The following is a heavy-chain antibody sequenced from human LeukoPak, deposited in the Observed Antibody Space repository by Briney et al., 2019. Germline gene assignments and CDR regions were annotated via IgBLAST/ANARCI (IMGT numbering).Heavy chain of an antibody. V-gene: IGHV4-4*02. CDR2: IFHTGST. D-gene: IGHD3-10*01. Sequence: SATLSLTCSVSGDSISSRNWWTWVRQTPEKGLEWIEEIFHTGSTNYNPSVESRVTISIDKSSNHFSLMLTSATAADTALYYCARGMWFDTLFSAFDVWGQGTMVSVSS. CDR3: ARGMWFDTLFSAFDV. CDR1: GDSISSRNW. J-gene: IGHJ3*01.